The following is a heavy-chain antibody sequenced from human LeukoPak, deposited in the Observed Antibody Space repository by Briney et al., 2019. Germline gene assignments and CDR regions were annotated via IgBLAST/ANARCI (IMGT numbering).Heavy chain of an antibody. CDR1: GGSISSSSYY. CDR3: AGNYYYDSSGFFGATDY. CDR2: IYYSGST. J-gene: IGHJ4*02. D-gene: IGHD3-22*01. V-gene: IGHV4-39*01. Sequence: SETLSLTCTVSGGSISSSSYYWGWIRQPPGKGLEWIGSIYYSGSTYYNPSLKSRVTISVDTSKNQFSLKLSSVTAADTAVYYCAGNYYYDSSGFFGATDYWGREPWSPSPQ.